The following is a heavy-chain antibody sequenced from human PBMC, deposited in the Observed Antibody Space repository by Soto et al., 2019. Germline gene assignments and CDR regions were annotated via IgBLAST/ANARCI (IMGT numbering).Heavy chain of an antibody. Sequence: ESGGGMVQPGGSLRLSCVASGFTFSSYDMHWVRQAPGKGLEYVSSISSNGGTTYYGNSVKGRFTISRDKSKNTLYLQMGSLRAEDMAVYYCVRRVSGNYDYWGQGTLVTVSS. V-gene: IGHV3-64*01. CDR2: ISSNGGTT. D-gene: IGHD1-7*01. CDR3: VRRVSGNYDY. J-gene: IGHJ4*02. CDR1: GFTFSSYD.